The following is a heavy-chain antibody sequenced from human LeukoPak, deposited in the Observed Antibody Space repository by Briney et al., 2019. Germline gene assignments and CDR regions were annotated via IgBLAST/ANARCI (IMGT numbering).Heavy chain of an antibody. CDR1: GFTFSSYD. D-gene: IGHD7-27*01. CDR2: INSDGSST. Sequence: GGSLRLSCAASGFTFSSYDMHWVRQAPGKGLVWVSRINSDGSSTSYADSVKGRFTISRDNAKNTLYLQMNSLRAEDTAVYYCASWGRYYYMDVWGKGTTVTVSS. J-gene: IGHJ6*03. CDR3: ASWGRYYYMDV. V-gene: IGHV3-74*01.